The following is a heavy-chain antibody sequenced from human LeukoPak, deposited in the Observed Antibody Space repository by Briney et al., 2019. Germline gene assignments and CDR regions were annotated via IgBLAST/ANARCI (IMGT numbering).Heavy chain of an antibody. CDR2: IIPIFGTA. D-gene: IGHD6-13*01. CDR3: ARDRLAAAGTVFDY. Sequence: ASVKVSCKASGGTFSRYAISWVRQAPGQGLEWMGRIIPIFGTANYAQKFQGRVTITTDESTSTAYMELSSLRSEDTAVYYCARDRLAAAGTVFDYWGQGTLVTVSS. CDR1: GGTFSRYA. J-gene: IGHJ4*02. V-gene: IGHV1-69*05.